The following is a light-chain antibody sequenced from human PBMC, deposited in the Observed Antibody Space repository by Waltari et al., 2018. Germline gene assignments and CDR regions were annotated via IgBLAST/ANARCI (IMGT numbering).Light chain of an antibody. CDR2: AAS. CDR3: QQSYDTPRT. V-gene: IGKV1-39*01. Sequence: DFQMTTSPSSLSASVGDRVTITCRASQSISTFLTSYQKKPGKGPNLLIYAASTLKSGVPLRFSGSGSGTDFTFTISSLQLEDFATYYCQQSYDTPRTFGQGTKVEVK. J-gene: IGKJ1*01. CDR1: QSISTF.